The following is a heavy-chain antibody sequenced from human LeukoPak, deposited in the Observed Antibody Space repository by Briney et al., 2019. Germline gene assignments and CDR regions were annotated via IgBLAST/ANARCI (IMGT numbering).Heavy chain of an antibody. Sequence: SETLSLTCAVYQGSFSGYHFSWIRQAPGKGLEWIGEIYSSGNTNSNPSLKSRVSMSVDSSKNQFSLKLSSVTAADTAVYYCARDIVVEAYYYYMDVWGKGTTVTVSS. CDR1: QGSFSGYH. V-gene: IGHV4-34*01. CDR2: IYSSGNT. CDR3: ARDIVVEAYYYYMDV. J-gene: IGHJ6*03. D-gene: IGHD2-2*01.